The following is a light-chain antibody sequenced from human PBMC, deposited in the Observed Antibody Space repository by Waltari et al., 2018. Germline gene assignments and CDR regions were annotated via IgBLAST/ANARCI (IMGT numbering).Light chain of an antibody. J-gene: IGLJ2*01. Sequence: QSVLTQPPSVSGAPGQRVTISCTGSSSNIGAHYDVHWYQQLPGTAPKLLIYGNSNRPSVVPDRFSGSKSGTSASLAITGLQAEDEADYYCQSYDSSLSGVVFGGGTKLTVL. V-gene: IGLV1-40*01. CDR1: SSNIGAHYD. CDR3: QSYDSSLSGVV. CDR2: GNS.